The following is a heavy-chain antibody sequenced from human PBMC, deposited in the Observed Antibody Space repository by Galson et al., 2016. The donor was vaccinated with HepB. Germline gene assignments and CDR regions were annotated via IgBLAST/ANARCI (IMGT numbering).Heavy chain of an antibody. V-gene: IGHV4-59*09. D-gene: IGHD1-26*01. CDR3: ARGRRGGAYLAY. J-gene: IGHJ4*02. Sequence: FISDGDISNYNPSLKSRVSISEDTSQNRVSLELKSVTAADTAVYYCARGRRGGAYLAYWGQGTLVTVSS. CDR2: ISDGDIS.